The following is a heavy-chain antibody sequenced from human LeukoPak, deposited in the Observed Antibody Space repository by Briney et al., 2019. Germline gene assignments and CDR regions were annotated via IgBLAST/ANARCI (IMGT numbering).Heavy chain of an antibody. Sequence: ASVKVSCKTSGYTFTTHDINWVRQAPGQGLEWMGRISAYNGYTNYGRRFQGRVTMTTDTSTNTAYMELSSLRSDDTAVYYCARLGTGTRSFDSWGQGTLVTVSS. V-gene: IGHV1-18*01. J-gene: IGHJ4*02. D-gene: IGHD1/OR15-1a*01. CDR2: ISAYNGYT. CDR3: ARLGTGTRSFDS. CDR1: GYTFTTHD.